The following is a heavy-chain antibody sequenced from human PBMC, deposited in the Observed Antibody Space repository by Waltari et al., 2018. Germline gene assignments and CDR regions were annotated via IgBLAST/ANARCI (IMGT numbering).Heavy chain of an antibody. Sequence: EVQLLESGGGLVQPGGSLRLSCAASGFTFSSYAMSWVRQAPGKGLEWVSAISGSGGSTYYADSVKGRFTISRDNSKNTLYLQMNSLRAEDTAVYYCAKVNIVVVPAAMGFDYWGQGTLVTVSS. CDR1: GFTFSSYA. CDR2: ISGSGGST. V-gene: IGHV3-23*01. D-gene: IGHD2-2*01. CDR3: AKVNIVVVPAAMGFDY. J-gene: IGHJ4*02.